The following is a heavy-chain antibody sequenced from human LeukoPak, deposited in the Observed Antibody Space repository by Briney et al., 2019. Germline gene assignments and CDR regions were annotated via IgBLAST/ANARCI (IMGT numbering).Heavy chain of an antibody. CDR2: IYSGGST. Sequence: QPGGSLRLSCAASGFTVSSNYMSWVRQAPGKGLEWVLVIYSGGSTYYADSVKGRFTISRDNSKNTLYLQMNSLRAEDTAVYYCARAPPFQAYYFDYWGQGTLVTVSS. J-gene: IGHJ4*02. V-gene: IGHV3-66*01. CDR3: ARAPPFQAYYFDY. CDR1: GFTVSSNY.